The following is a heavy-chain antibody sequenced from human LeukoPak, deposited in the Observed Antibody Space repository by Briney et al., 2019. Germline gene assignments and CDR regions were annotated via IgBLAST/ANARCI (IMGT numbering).Heavy chain of an antibody. Sequence: SETLSLTCTVSGDSISTSNSYWGWIRQPPGKGLEWIGSIYYSGNTYYNASLKSRVTISVDTSKNQFSLKLTSVTAADTAVYYCARVSGIMVRGVRYWGQGTLVTVSS. CDR1: GDSISTSNSY. CDR3: ARVSGIMVRGVRY. V-gene: IGHV4-39*01. J-gene: IGHJ4*02. D-gene: IGHD3-10*01. CDR2: IYYSGNT.